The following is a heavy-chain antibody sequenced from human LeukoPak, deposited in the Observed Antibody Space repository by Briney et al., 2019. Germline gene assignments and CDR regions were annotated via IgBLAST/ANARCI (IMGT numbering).Heavy chain of an antibody. V-gene: IGHV3-15*01. CDR1: GFTFSNAW. CDR2: IKSKTDGGTT. J-gene: IGHJ4*02. D-gene: IGHD3-10*01. CDR3: TTESYYYGSGSYCF. Sequence: GGSLRLSCAASGFTFSNAWMSWVRQAPGKGLEWVGRIKSKTDGGTTDYAAPVKGRFTISRDDSKNTLYLQMNSLKTEDTAVYYCTTESYYYGSGSYCFWGQGTLVTVSS.